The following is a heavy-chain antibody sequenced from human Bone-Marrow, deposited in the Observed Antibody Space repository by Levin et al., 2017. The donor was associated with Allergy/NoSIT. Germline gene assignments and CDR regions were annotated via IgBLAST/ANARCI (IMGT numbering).Heavy chain of an antibody. Sequence: ASVKVSCQGSGYIFSDFWIVWVRQTPGKGLEWMGTIYPDDSDTNYSPSFQGQVTISVDKSISTSYLQWSSLKASDTATYFCARRHKKGRYSRYCFDPWGQGTLVTVSS. CDR3: ARRHKKGRYSRYCFDP. J-gene: IGHJ5*02. D-gene: IGHD2-15*01. CDR2: IYPDDSDT. CDR1: GYIFSDFW. V-gene: IGHV5-51*01.